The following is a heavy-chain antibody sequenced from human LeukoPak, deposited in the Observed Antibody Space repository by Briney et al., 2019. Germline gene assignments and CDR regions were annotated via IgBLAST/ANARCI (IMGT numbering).Heavy chain of an antibody. V-gene: IGHV3-33*01. CDR1: GFTFSNYG. CDR2: VWYDGSNK. J-gene: IGHJ4*02. Sequence: PGGSLRLSCAASGFTFSNYGIHWVRQAPGRGLEWVALVWYDGSNKYYADSVKGRFTISRDNSKNTLSLQMDSLSVEDTAVYYCARAGLGAAADVWGQGTLVTVSS. D-gene: IGHD6-13*01. CDR3: ARAGLGAAADV.